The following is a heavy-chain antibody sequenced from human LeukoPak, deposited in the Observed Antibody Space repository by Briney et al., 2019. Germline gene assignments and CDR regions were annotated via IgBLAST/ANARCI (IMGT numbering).Heavy chain of an antibody. J-gene: IGHJ4*02. D-gene: IGHD5-24*01. CDR1: GYSISSGYY. Sequence: SETLSLTCTVSGYSISSGYYWGWIRQPPGKGLEWIGSIYHSGSTYYNPSLKSRVTISVDTSKNQFSLKLSSVTAADTAVYYCARDGPTRYYFDYWGQGTLVTVSS. CDR2: IYHSGST. CDR3: ARDGPTRYYFDY. V-gene: IGHV4-38-2*02.